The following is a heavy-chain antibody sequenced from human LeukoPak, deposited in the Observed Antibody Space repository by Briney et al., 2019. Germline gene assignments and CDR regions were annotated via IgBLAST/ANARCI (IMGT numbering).Heavy chain of an antibody. CDR1: GFIFTNYW. Sequence: GGSLRLSCVSSGFIFTNYWMHWVRQVPGKGPVWVGRIDKEGSAAFYAESVKGRFSISRDNVKSTVYLQMNSLTAEDTAVYHCARGGYSGSYYRFDWGQGTLVTVSS. V-gene: IGHV3-74*01. CDR2: IDKEGSAA. CDR3: ARGGYSGSYYRFD. J-gene: IGHJ4*02. D-gene: IGHD1-26*01.